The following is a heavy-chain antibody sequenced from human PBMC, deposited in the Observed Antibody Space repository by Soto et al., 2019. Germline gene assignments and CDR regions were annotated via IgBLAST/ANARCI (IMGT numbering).Heavy chain of an antibody. D-gene: IGHD3-22*01. Sequence: GESLKISCKGSGYNFTAYWIVWVRQMPGKGLEWMGIIYPGDSDTRYSPSFQGQVTMSADKSISTAYLQWSSVKASDNAIYYWARQYYYETSGYRPFDYWGQGTRVTVSA. J-gene: IGHJ4*02. V-gene: IGHV5-51*01. CDR3: ARQYYYETSGYRPFDY. CDR2: IYPGDSDT. CDR1: GYNFTAYW.